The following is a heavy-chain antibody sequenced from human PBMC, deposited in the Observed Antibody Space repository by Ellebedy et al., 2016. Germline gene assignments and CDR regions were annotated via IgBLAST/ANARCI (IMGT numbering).Heavy chain of an antibody. D-gene: IGHD1-1*01. J-gene: IGHJ6*04. CDR2: IYHRGGT. V-gene: IGHV4-39*01. CDR3: ARHPSGTALDHVDV. Sequence: SETLSLXXSVSGGSFSGSDSFWGWTRQAPGKGLEWIGNIYHRGGTYYNPSLKSRVTISVDTANNQFFLKLSSVTAADTAVYYCARHPSGTALDHVDVWGKGTTVTVSS. CDR1: GGSFSGSDSF.